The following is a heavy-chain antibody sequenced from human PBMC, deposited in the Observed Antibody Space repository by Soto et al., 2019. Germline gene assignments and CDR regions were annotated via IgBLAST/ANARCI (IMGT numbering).Heavy chain of an antibody. J-gene: IGHJ4*02. V-gene: IGHV3-30*03. D-gene: IGHD5-18*01. CDR3: VSDRGYGHASVPYS. CDR1: GFAFSSYG. CDR2: ISYDGSLQ. Sequence: QAQLVESGGGVVQPGRSLRLSCAASGFAFSSYGMHWVRQAPGTGLEWVAVISYDGSLQHYADSVKGRFTISRDNSKNMGLRQMSSLRDEDTAVYYCVSDRGYGHASVPYSWGQGTLVSVSS.